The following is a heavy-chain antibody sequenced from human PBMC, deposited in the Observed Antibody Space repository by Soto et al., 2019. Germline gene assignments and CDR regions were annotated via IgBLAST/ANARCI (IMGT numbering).Heavy chain of an antibody. CDR3: ARAGYYDSNGYYYVFDY. CDR1: GFTFSTSG. V-gene: IGHV3-33*01. D-gene: IGHD3-22*01. CDR2: IWYDGSNK. J-gene: IGHJ4*02. Sequence: GGSLRLSCAASGFTFSTSGMHWVRQAPGKGLEWVAVIWYDGSNKYYADSVKGRFAISRDNSKNTLYLQMNSLGVEDTAVYYCARAGYYDSNGYYYVFDYWGQGTLVTVSS.